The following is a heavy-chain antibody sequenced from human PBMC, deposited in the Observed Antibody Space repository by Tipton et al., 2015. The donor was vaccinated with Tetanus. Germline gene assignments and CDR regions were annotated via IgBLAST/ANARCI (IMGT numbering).Heavy chain of an antibody. Sequence: LSLTCTVSGGSVSSGSYYWSWIRQPPGKGLEWIGYIYYTGSANYNPSLKSRVTISVDTSKNQFYLRLGSVTAADSAVYFCARIARGIAAAGLYYFDFWGQGALVTVSS. CDR1: GGSVSSGSYY. V-gene: IGHV4-61*01. J-gene: IGHJ4*02. CDR3: ARIARGIAAAGLYYFDF. CDR2: IYYTGSA. D-gene: IGHD6-25*01.